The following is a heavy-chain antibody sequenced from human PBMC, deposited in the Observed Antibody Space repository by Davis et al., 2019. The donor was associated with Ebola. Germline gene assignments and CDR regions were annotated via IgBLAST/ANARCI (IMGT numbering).Heavy chain of an antibody. Sequence: SETLSLTCTVSGGSISSASYFWTWIRQPAGKGLEWIGHISTSGSTNSNPSLKSRLTISVDTSKNQFSLKLSSVTAADTAVYYCARQHYYYYYMDVWGKGTTVTVSS. V-gene: IGHV4-61*09. CDR3: ARQHYYYYYMDV. CDR1: GGSISSASYF. CDR2: ISTSGST. J-gene: IGHJ6*03.